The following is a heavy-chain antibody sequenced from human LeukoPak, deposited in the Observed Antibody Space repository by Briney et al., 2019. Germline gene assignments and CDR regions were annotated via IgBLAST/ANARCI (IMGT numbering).Heavy chain of an antibody. CDR1: GYSIRSGYQ. CDR2: IYQSGST. D-gene: IGHD3-16*01. V-gene: IGHV4-38-2*02. Sequence: SETLSLTCTVSGYSIRSGYQWAWIRQPPGKGLEWIGSIYQSGSTYDNPSLKSRVTMSVDTSKNQFSLKMRPATAADTAIYYCARSEINDYNRYWGQGILVTVSS. CDR3: ARSEINDYNRY. J-gene: IGHJ4*02.